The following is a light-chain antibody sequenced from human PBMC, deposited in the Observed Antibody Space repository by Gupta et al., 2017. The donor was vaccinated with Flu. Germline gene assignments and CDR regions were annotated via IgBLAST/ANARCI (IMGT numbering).Light chain of an antibody. CDR3: LQDYLYPLS. V-gene: IGKV1-6*01. Sequence: AIQMTQSPSSLSASVGDRVTITCRASQAIRDDVGWYQQKSGKAPVLLIYGASNLQSGVPSRFSGSGSGTDFTFTISALQPEDSVTYYCLQDYLYPLSFGGGTKVEIK. CDR2: GAS. J-gene: IGKJ4*01. CDR1: QAIRDD.